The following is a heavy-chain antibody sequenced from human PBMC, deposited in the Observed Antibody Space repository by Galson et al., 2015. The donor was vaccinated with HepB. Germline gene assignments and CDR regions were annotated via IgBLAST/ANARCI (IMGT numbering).Heavy chain of an antibody. D-gene: IGHD3-22*01. CDR1: GFTFSSYW. Sequence: SLRLSCAASGFTFSSYWMSWVRQAPGKGLEWVANITQDGSEKYYVDSVKGRFTISRDNAKNSLYLQMNSLRAEDTALYYCARDHDNGRYYQGYFEFWVQGTLFTGSS. CDR3: ARDHDNGRYYQGYFEF. J-gene: IGHJ4*02. CDR2: ITQDGSEK. V-gene: IGHV3-7*03.